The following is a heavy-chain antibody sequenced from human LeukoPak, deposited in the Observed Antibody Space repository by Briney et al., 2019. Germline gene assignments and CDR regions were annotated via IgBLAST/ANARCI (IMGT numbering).Heavy chain of an antibody. CDR3: KTRLDCSSTSCYSLSGY. D-gene: IGHD2-2*01. Sequence: GGSLRLSCAASGFTFSNYGIHWVRQAPGKGLEWVAFIWYDGSNKYYADSVKGRFTISRDNSKNTLHLQMNSLRAEDTAVYYCKTRLDCSSTSCYSLSGYWGQGTLVTVSS. J-gene: IGHJ4*02. CDR2: IWYDGSNK. V-gene: IGHV3-30*02. CDR1: GFTFSNYG.